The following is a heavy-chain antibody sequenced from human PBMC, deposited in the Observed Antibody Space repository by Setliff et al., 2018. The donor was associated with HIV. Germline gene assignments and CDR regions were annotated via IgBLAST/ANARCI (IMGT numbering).Heavy chain of an antibody. D-gene: IGHD3-22*01. J-gene: IGHJ3*02. CDR2: VIPSTGIA. V-gene: IGHV1-46*01. CDR3: ARGPDSSGERPFDI. CDR1: GYTFTSYY. Sequence: ASVKVSCKASGYTFTSYYIHWVRQAPGQGLEWMGIVIPSTGIANYAQKFQGRVTITTDESTSTAYMELSSLRSEDTAVYYWARGPDSSGERPFDIWGQGTMVTVSS.